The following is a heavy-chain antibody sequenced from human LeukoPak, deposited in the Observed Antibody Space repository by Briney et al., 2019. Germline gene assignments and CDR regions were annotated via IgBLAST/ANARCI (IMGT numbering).Heavy chain of an antibody. CDR1: GFTFSGYA. J-gene: IGHJ4*01. CDR3: AMNWNCDY. V-gene: IGHV3-64D*09. D-gene: IGHD1-1*01. CDR2: ISNSGGST. Sequence: GGPLRLSCSASGFTFSGYAMLWVRQAPGKGLESVSAISNSGGSTYYADSVKGRFTISRDNSDNTLYLQMSSLRPEDTAVYYCAMNWNCDYWGHGTLVTVSS.